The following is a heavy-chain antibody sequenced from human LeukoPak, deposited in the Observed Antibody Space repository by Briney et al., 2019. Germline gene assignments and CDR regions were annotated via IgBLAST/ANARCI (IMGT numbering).Heavy chain of an antibody. D-gene: IGHD3-10*01. CDR1: GGSISSYY. CDR3: ARASYYYGSGSGPRFDP. Sequence: PSETLSLTCTVSGGSISSYYWSWIRQPAGKGLEWIGRIYTSGSTNYNPSLKSRVTMSVDTSKNQFSLKLSSVTAADTAVYYCARASYYYGSGSGPRFDPWGQGTLVTVSS. J-gene: IGHJ5*02. CDR2: IYTSGST. V-gene: IGHV4-4*07.